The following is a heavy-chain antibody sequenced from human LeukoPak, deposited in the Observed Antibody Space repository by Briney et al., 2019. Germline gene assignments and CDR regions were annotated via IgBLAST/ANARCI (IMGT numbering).Heavy chain of an antibody. D-gene: IGHD2-15*01. CDR3: AREGPKGYWSGGSCYSRDVGFYYYGMDV. CDR2: INPNSGGT. J-gene: IGHJ6*02. Sequence: ASVKVSCKASGYTFTGYYMHWVRQAPGQGLEWMGWINPNSGGTNYAQKFQGRVTMTRDTSISTAYMELSRLRSDDTAVYYCAREGPKGYWSGGSCYSRDVGFYYYGMDVWGQGTTVTVSS. V-gene: IGHV1-2*02. CDR1: GYTFTGYY.